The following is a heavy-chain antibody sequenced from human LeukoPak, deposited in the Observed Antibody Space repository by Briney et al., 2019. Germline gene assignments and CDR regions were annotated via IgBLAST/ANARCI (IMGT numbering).Heavy chain of an antibody. J-gene: IGHJ4*02. Sequence: SETLSLTCTVSGGSISSYYWSWIRQPPGKGLEWIGYIYYSGSTNYNPSLKSRVTISVDTSKNQFSLKLSSVTAADTAVYYCARTTIFGVALVYWGQGTLVTVSS. D-gene: IGHD3-3*01. CDR3: ARTTIFGVALVY. CDR1: GGSISSYY. CDR2: IYYSGST. V-gene: IGHV4-59*01.